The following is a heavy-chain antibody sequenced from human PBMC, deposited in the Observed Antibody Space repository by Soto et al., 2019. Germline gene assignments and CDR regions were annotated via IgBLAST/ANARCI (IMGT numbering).Heavy chain of an antibody. CDR2: IIPIFGTA. Sequence: SVKVSCKASGGTFSSYAISWVRQAPGQGLEWMGGIIPIFGTANYAQKFQGRVTITADESTSTAYMELSSLRSEDTAVYYCARQRFLEWLLSGQYYYYGMDVWGQGTTVTVSS. V-gene: IGHV1-69*13. CDR3: ARQRFLEWLLSGQYYYYGMDV. D-gene: IGHD3-3*01. CDR1: GGTFSSYA. J-gene: IGHJ6*02.